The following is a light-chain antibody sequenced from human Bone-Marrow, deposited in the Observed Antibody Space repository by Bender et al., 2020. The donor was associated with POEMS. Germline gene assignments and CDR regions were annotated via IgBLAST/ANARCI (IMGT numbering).Light chain of an antibody. Sequence: SYDLTQPPSVSVSPGQTASITCSGDNLGDKYACWYQQRPGQSPVLVIYEDRKRPSGIPERFSGSSSGNTATLTISGTQAIDEADYYCQAWDSSTPVFGTGTKVAVL. CDR2: EDR. CDR3: QAWDSSTPV. J-gene: IGLJ1*01. CDR1: NLGDKY. V-gene: IGLV3-1*01.